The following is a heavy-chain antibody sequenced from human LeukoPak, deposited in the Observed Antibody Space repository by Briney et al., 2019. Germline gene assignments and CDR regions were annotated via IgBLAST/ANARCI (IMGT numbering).Heavy chain of an antibody. Sequence: PGGSLRFSCAASGFTFSSFGMHWVRQAPGKGLEWVAFIRYDGSEKYYANSVEGRCTISRDHSKNAVYLQMNSLRAEDTAVYYCAKDPWDCSGRSCPMYYYYMDVWGKGTTVTVSS. J-gene: IGHJ6*03. V-gene: IGHV3-30*02. CDR2: IRYDGSEK. D-gene: IGHD2-15*01. CDR3: AKDPWDCSGRSCPMYYYYMDV. CDR1: GFTFSSFG.